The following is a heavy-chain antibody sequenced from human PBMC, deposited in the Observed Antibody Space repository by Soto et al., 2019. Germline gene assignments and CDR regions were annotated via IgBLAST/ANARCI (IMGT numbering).Heavy chain of an antibody. J-gene: IGHJ4*02. CDR3: ARVQRRWLNSDS. CDR1: GASISNSSSY. Sequence: QLQLQESGPGLVKPSETLSLTCTVSGASISNSSSYWGWVRQPPGKGLEWIGHIYYGGTSYSNPSMKGRVSLSVDTYKNQLSLKLISVTAADTAVYFCARVQRRWLNSDSWGQGTLVTVSS. V-gene: IGHV4-39*01. D-gene: IGHD5-12*01. CDR2: IYYGGTS.